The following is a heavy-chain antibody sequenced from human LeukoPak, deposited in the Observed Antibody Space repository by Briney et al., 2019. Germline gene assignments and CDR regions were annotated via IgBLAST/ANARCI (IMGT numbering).Heavy chain of an antibody. Sequence: SETLSLTCTVSGSSISSGGYYWSWIRQHPGKGLEWIGYIYYSGSTYYNPSLKSRVTISVDTSKNQFSLKLSSVTAADTAVYYCAREQSPGYDSSGYYWFDYWGQGTLVTVSS. CDR2: IYYSGST. CDR1: GSSISSGGYY. CDR3: AREQSPGYDSSGYYWFDY. V-gene: IGHV4-31*03. J-gene: IGHJ4*02. D-gene: IGHD3-22*01.